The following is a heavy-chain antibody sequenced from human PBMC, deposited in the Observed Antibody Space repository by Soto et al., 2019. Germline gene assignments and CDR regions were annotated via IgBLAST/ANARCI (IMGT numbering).Heavy chain of an antibody. CDR2: IYYSGGT. V-gene: IGHV4-61*08. CDR3: ARFSSSEFYYYYGMDV. D-gene: IGHD6-6*01. Sequence: SETLSLTCTVSGGSISSGGYSWSWIRQPPGKGLEWIGYIYYSGGTNYNPSLKSRVTISVDTSKNQFSLKLSSVTAADTAVYYCARFSSSEFYYYYGMDVWGQGTTVTVSS. J-gene: IGHJ6*02. CDR1: GGSISSGGYS.